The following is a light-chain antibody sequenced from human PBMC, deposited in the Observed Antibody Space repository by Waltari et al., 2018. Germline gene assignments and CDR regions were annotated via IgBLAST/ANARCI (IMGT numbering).Light chain of an antibody. J-gene: IGLJ2*01. CDR2: DVG. V-gene: IGLV2-14*03. Sequence: QSALTQPASVSGSPGQSITISCTGTSSDVGGYNYVSWYQQHPGKAPKSIIDDVGNRPSGVSNRFSGSKSGNTASLTISGLQAEDEADYYCSSYTSSSTEVFGGGTKLTVL. CDR3: SSYTSSSTEV. CDR1: SSDVGGYNY.